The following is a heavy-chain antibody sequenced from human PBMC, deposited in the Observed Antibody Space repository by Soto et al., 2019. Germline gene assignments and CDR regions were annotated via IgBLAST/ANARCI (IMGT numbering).Heavy chain of an antibody. Sequence: GGSLRLSCAASGFTFSDYYMSWIRQAPGKGLEWVSYISSSSSYTNYADSVKGRFIISGDNANNSLYLQMNSLRAEDTAVYYCARAGYGFGSHFDYWGQGTLVTVSS. CDR1: GFTFSDYY. CDR3: ARAGYGFGSHFDY. D-gene: IGHD5-18*01. J-gene: IGHJ4*02. CDR2: ISSSSSYT. V-gene: IGHV3-11*06.